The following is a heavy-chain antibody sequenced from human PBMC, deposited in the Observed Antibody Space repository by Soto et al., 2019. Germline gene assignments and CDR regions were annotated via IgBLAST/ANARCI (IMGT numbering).Heavy chain of an antibody. Sequence: GSLRLSCAASGFTFSSYGMHWVRQAPGKGLEWVAVISYDGSNKYYADSVKGRFTISRDNSKNTLYLQMNSLRAEDTAVYYCAKDITYDSSGYYTRWYYGMDVWGQGTTVTV. D-gene: IGHD3-22*01. CDR1: GFTFSSYG. J-gene: IGHJ6*02. CDR2: ISYDGSNK. V-gene: IGHV3-30*18. CDR3: AKDITYDSSGYYTRWYYGMDV.